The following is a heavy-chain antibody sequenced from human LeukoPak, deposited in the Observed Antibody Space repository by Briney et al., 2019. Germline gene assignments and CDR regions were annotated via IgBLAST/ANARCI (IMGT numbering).Heavy chain of an antibody. CDR1: GGSFSSDDYY. V-gene: IGHV4-30-4*08. D-gene: IGHD4-17*01. J-gene: IGHJ2*01. CDR2: IYYSGST. Sequence: SETLSLTCTVAGGSFSSDDYYWSWIRQPPGKGLEWIGYIYYSGSTYYNPSLKSRVTISVDTSKNQFSLKLSSVTAADTAVYYCARRSVYGWYFDLWGRGTLVTVSS. CDR3: ARRSVYGWYFDL.